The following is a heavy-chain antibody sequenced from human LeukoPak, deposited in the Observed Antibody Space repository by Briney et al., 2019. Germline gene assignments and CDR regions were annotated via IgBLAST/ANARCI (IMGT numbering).Heavy chain of an antibody. D-gene: IGHD2/OR15-2a*01. V-gene: IGHV3-23*01. CDR1: GFTFSSYE. CDR2: ISGSGGST. Sequence: GGSLGLSCAASGFTFSSYEMNWVRQAPGKGLEWVSVISGSGGSTYYTDSVKGRFTISRDNSENSLYLQMDSLTAEDTAVYYCTRKGSQWDFLVDYWGQGTRVAVSP. CDR3: TRKGSQWDFLVDY. J-gene: IGHJ4*02.